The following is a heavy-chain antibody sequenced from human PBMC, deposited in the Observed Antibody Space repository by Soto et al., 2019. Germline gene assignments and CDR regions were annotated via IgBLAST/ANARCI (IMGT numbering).Heavy chain of an antibody. CDR1: GFTFSNAW. J-gene: IGHJ6*03. D-gene: IGHD3-10*01. CDR3: TTDISPTGELPYYYYYYYMDV. V-gene: IGHV3-15*01. CDR2: IKSKTDGGTT. Sequence: GGSLRLSCAASGFTFSNAWMSWVRQAPGKGLEWVGRIKSKTDGGTTDYAAPVKGRFTISRDDSKNTLYLQMNSLKTEDTAVYYCTTDISPTGELPYYYYYYYMDVWGKGTTVTVSS.